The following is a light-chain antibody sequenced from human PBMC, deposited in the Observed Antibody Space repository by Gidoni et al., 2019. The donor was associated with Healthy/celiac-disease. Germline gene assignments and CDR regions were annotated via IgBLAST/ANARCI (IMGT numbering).Light chain of an antibody. CDR2: KAS. CDR1: QSISSW. CDR3: QQYNSYPYT. Sequence: DIHLTQSPSTLSASVGARVTITCRASQSISSWLAWYQQKPGKAPKLLIYKASSLESGVPSRFSGSGSGTEFTLTISSLQPDDFATYYCQQYNSYPYTFGQGTKLEIK. V-gene: IGKV1-5*03. J-gene: IGKJ2*01.